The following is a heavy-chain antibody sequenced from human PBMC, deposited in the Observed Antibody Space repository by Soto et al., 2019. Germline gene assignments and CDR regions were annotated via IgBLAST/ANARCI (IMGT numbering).Heavy chain of an antibody. CDR1: GFTFSNAW. V-gene: IGHV3-15*01. D-gene: IGHD3-10*01. CDR2: IKSKTDGGTT. CDR3: TTDPMVRGENAFFDY. J-gene: IGHJ4*02. Sequence: EVQLVESGGGLVKPGGSLRLSCAASGFTFSNAWMSWVRQAPGKGLEWVGRIKSKTDGGTTDYAAPVKGRFTISRDDSKNTLYLQMNSLKTEDTAVYYCTTDPMVRGENAFFDYWGQGTLVTVSS.